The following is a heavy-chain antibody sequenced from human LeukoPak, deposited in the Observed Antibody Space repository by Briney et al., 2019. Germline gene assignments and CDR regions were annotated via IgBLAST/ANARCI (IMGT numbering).Heavy chain of an antibody. V-gene: IGHV3-23*01. J-gene: IGHJ4*02. CDR3: AKGGASVTRYVDY. CDR2: VSGGGGTT. CDR1: GFTFSSYA. Sequence: GGSLRLSCAASGFTFSSYAMSWVRQAPGKGLEWVSTVSGGGGTTYYADSVKGRFTISRDNSQNTLYLQMNSLRPEDTAVYYCAKGGASVTRYVDYWGQGTLVTVSS. D-gene: IGHD4-17*01.